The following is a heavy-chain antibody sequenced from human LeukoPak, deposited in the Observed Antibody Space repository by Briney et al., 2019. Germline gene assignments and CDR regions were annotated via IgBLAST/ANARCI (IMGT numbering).Heavy chain of an antibody. Sequence: GASVKVSCKASGYTFSSYGISWVRQAPGQGLEWLGWITVYNGNTRYAHKYEDRVTMTADTSTSTAYLDLRSLRSDDTAVYYCARDRGYEQQRWFDLWGQGTLVNVSS. J-gene: IGHJ5*01. V-gene: IGHV1-18*01. CDR2: ITVYNGNT. D-gene: IGHD6-13*01. CDR3: ARDRGYEQQRWFDL. CDR1: GYTFSSYG.